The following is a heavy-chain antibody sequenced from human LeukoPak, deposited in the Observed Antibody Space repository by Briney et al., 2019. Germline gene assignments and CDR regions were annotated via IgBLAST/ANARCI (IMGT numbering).Heavy chain of an antibody. J-gene: IGHJ4*02. V-gene: IGHV1-8*01. CDR3: ARGSRKNSGSYYNVDY. CDR1: GYTFTSYD. CDR2: MNPNSGNT. D-gene: IGHD3-10*01. Sequence: GASVKVSCKASGYTFTSYDINWVRQATGQGLEWMGWMNPNSGNTGYAQKFQGRVTMTRNTSISTAYMELSSLRSEDTAVYYCARGSRKNSGSYYNVDYWGQGTLVTVSS.